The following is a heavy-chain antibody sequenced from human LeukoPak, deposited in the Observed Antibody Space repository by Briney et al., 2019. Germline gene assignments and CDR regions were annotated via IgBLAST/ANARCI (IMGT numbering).Heavy chain of an antibody. CDR1: GCTFSSYA. V-gene: IGHV3-23*01. CDR3: AKALNTQYYDFWSGYYTQDYYYGMDV. J-gene: IGHJ6*02. Sequence: GGSLRLSCAASGCTFSSYAMSWVRQAPGKGLEWVSAISGSGGSTYYADSVKGRFTISRDNSKNTLYLQMNSLRAEDTAVYYCAKALNTQYYDFWSGYYTQDYYYGMDVWGQGTTVTVSS. D-gene: IGHD3-3*01. CDR2: ISGSGGST.